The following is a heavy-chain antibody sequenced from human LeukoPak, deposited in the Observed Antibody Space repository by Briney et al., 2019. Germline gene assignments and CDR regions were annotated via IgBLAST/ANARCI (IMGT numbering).Heavy chain of an antibody. J-gene: IGHJ6*03. CDR1: GFTVSSNF. V-gene: IGHV3-53*01. D-gene: IGHD5-12*01. CDR3: ARDGYGYNYMDV. Sequence: PCGALTLSCAASGFTVSSNFMSWVRQAAGKGLEGVSVIYSGGTTYYADSVKGRFTIYSDISKNTLHLQMNSLRAEDTAVYYCARDGYGYNYMDVWGRGTPVTVSS. CDR2: IYSGGTT.